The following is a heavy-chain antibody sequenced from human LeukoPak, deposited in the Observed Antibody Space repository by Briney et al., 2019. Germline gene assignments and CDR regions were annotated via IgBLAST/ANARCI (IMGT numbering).Heavy chain of an antibody. CDR1: GGTFSSYA. D-gene: IGHD4-17*01. CDR2: IIPIFGTA. Sequence: SVKVSCKASGGTFSSYAISWVRQAPEQGLEWMGGIIPIFGTANYAQKLQGRVTMTTDTSTSTAYMELRSLRSDDTAVYYCARDYGDLRIPGDYWGQGTLVTVSS. J-gene: IGHJ4*02. V-gene: IGHV1-69*05. CDR3: ARDYGDLRIPGDY.